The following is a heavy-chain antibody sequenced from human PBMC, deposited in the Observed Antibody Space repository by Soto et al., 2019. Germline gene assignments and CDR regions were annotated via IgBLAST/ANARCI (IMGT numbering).Heavy chain of an antibody. CDR3: AREGEMPYYYYGLDV. D-gene: IGHD3-16*01. J-gene: IGHJ6*02. Sequence: QVQLVQSGAEVRKPGASVKVSCKASGYTFTTYGISWVRQAPGQGLEWMGWISGYNGHTKYAQKFQVRVTMTTDTSTSTVYMDLRSLRSDDTAVYYCAREGEMPYYYYGLDVWGQGPTVTVSS. CDR2: ISGYNGHT. CDR1: GYTFTTYG. V-gene: IGHV1-18*01.